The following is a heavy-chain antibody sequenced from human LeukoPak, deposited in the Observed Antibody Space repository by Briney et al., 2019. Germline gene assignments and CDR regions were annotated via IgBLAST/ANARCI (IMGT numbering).Heavy chain of an antibody. CDR1: GFTFSSYG. V-gene: IGHV3-30*18. J-gene: IGHJ4*02. CDR3: AKGSDSSGFYAPPFDY. D-gene: IGHD3-22*01. CDR2: RSYDGNNK. Sequence: PGGSLRLSCAASGFTFSSYGMHWVRQAPGKGLEWVAVRSYDGNNKKYVDSEKGRFTISRDNSKNTLCLQMNSLSAEDTAVYYCAKGSDSSGFYAPPFDYWGQGTLVTVSS.